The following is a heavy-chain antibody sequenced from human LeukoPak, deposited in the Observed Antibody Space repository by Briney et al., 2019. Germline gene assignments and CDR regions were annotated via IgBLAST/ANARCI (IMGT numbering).Heavy chain of an antibody. V-gene: IGHV3-33*01. D-gene: IGHD6-13*01. CDR3: ARVSGYSGTWYVDY. CDR2: IWYDGSNK. J-gene: IGHJ4*02. CDR1: GFTFKSYG. Sequence: GGSLRLSCVASGFTFKSYGMHWVRQAPGKGLEWVAIIWYDGSNKYYADFVKGRFTTSRDNSKNTLYLQMNSLRADDTAVYNCARVSGYSGTWYVDYWGQGTLVTVSS.